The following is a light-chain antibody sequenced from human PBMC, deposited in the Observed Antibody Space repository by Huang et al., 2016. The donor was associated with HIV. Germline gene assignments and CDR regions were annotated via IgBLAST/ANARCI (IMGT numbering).Light chain of an antibody. J-gene: IGKJ1*01. CDR1: QSINTW. CDR3: QQYDGYSRT. Sequence: DIQMTQTPPTLSASIGGRVTITCRASQSINTWFAWYQQKPGKPPKLLIYKASTLESGVPSRCNGRGSGTEFSLTISSLQPDDFATYYCQQYDGYSRTFGQGTKVEI. CDR2: KAS. V-gene: IGKV1-5*03.